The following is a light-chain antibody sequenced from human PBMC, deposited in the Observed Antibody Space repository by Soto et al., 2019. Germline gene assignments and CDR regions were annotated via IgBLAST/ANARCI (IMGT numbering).Light chain of an antibody. J-gene: IGKJ4*01. Sequence: DIQMTQSPSSLSAFVGDTVTITCRASQDISNFLAWYQQKPGKVPKLLIYAASTLQSGVPSRFSGSGSGTDFTLTISSLQPEDVAPYYCQKCKIAPFTFGGGTKVEMK. V-gene: IGKV1-27*01. CDR1: QDISNF. CDR2: AAS. CDR3: QKCKIAPFT.